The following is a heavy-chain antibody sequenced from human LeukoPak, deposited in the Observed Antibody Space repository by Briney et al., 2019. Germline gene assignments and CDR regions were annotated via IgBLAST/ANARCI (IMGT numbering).Heavy chain of an antibody. Sequence: PGRSLRLSCAASGFTFSSYAMHWVRQAPGKGLEWVAVISYDGSNKYYADSVKGRFTISRDNSMNTLYLQMNSLRAEDTAVYYCAREGLYSSTLTAFDIWGQGTMVTVSS. CDR1: GFTFSSYA. V-gene: IGHV3-30*04. J-gene: IGHJ3*02. D-gene: IGHD6-13*01. CDR2: ISYDGSNK. CDR3: AREGLYSSTLTAFDI.